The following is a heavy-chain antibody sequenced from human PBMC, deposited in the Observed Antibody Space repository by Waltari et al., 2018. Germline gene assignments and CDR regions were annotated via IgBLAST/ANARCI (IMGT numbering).Heavy chain of an antibody. J-gene: IGHJ4*02. V-gene: IGHV4-38-2*01. D-gene: IGHD1-26*01. CDR2: IYHSGST. CDR3: ARGQVGGLDY. CDR1: GYSIISGYY. Sequence: QVQLQESGPGLVKPSETLSLTCPVSGYSIISGYYCGWIRQPLGKGLEWIGSIYHSGSTYYNPSLKSRVTISVDTSKNQFSLKLSSVTAADTAVYYCARGQVGGLDYWGQGTLVTVSS.